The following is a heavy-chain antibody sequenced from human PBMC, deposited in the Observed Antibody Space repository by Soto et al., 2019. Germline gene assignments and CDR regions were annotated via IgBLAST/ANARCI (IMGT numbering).Heavy chain of an antibody. V-gene: IGHV4-61*01. CDR2: VYYSGTT. J-gene: IGHJ4*02. CDR1: GGSVSDKTYY. CDR3: ARTTAVPNSLRSRYFFDY. D-gene: IGHD4-17*01. Sequence: PSATLSLTCSVSGGSVSDKTYYWSWIRQPPGKRLEWIGYVYYSGTTNYNPSLKSRVTISVDLSKNQFSLRLSSVTTADTALYYCARTTAVPNSLRSRYFFDYWGQGTLVTVSS.